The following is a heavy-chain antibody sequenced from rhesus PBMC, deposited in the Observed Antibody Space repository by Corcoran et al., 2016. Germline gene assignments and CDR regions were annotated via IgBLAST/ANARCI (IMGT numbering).Heavy chain of an antibody. Sequence: VQLVASGGGLVPPGGSLSLSFAASGFTFSRYCMHWFRQAPVEGREGGGVIWYDGSKKYYADSVKDRFTIARDNAKNMLYLQMNNLRVEDMAVYYCVRGHYNIWTGLDYWGQGVLVTVSS. CDR2: IWYDGSKK. J-gene: IGHJ4*01. V-gene: IGHV3-54*02. CDR3: VRGHYNIWTGLDY. CDR1: GFTFSRYC. D-gene: IGHD3-3*01.